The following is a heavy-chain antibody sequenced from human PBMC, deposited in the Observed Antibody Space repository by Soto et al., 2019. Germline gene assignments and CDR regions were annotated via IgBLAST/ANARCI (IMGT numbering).Heavy chain of an antibody. D-gene: IGHD6-19*01. V-gene: IGHV3-30*18. CDR3: AKDRGEWLDLPLDFDY. J-gene: IGHJ4*02. CDR1: GFTFSSYG. Sequence: GGSLRLSCAASGFTFSSYGMHWVRQAPGKGLEWVAVISYDGSNKYYADSVKGRFTISRDNSKNTLYLQMNSLRAEDTAVYYCAKDRGEWLDLPLDFDYWGQGTLVTVSS. CDR2: ISYDGSNK.